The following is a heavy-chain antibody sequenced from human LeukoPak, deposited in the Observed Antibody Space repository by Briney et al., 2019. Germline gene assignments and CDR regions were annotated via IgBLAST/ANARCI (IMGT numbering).Heavy chain of an antibody. CDR3: AKDRVGRASDFDY. Sequence: GGSLRLSCAASGFTFSNYAMSWVRQAPGKGLEWVSDISGSGGSPYYADSLKGRFTISRDNSKNTLYLQMNSLRVEDTAVYYCAKDRVGRASDFDYWGQGTLVTVSS. D-gene: IGHD1-26*01. CDR2: ISGSGGSP. V-gene: IGHV3-23*01. CDR1: GFTFSNYA. J-gene: IGHJ4*02.